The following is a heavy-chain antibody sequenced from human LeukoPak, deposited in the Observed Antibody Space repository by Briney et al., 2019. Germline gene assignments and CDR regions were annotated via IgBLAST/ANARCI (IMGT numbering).Heavy chain of an antibody. V-gene: IGHV3-74*01. D-gene: IGHD2-15*01. CDR2: FDTDGRTT. Sequence: PGGSLRLSCAASGFTFSTYWMHWVRQAPGKGLVWVSHFDTDGRTTNYADSVKGRFTISRDNARNTLYLQMNSLRVEDAAVYYCARGFLGSCSGGSCYSGYWGQGTLVAVSS. CDR3: ARGFLGSCSGGSCYSGY. J-gene: IGHJ4*02. CDR1: GFTFSTYW.